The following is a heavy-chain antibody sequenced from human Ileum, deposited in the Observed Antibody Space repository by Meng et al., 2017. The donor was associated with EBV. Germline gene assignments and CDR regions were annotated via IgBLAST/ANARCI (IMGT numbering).Heavy chain of an antibody. CDR3: ARGGGVLTPLDY. J-gene: IGHJ4*02. Sequence: VQLQQWGGGLLKPSETLSLTCAVYGGSFSDYFWSWIRQPPGKGLEWIGEINHNGGTNYNPSLNPSLKSRVTISVDTSKNQFSLKLSSVTAADTAVYYCARGGGVLTPLDYWGQGTLVTVSS. CDR2: INHNGGT. V-gene: IGHV4-34*01. CDR1: GGSFSDYF. D-gene: IGHD2-8*02.